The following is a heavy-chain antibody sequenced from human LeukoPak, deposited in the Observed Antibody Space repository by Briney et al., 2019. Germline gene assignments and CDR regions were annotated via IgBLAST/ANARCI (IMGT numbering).Heavy chain of an antibody. CDR2: IYISGDN. CDR1: GASISSYY. V-gene: IGHV4-4*07. CDR3: ARVQDWNDALDY. D-gene: IGHD1-1*01. Sequence: PSETLSLTCSVSGASISSYYWNWIRQPAGKGLEWIGRIYISGDNNYNPSLKSRVTMSVDTSKNQFSLKLSSVTAADTAVYYCARVQDWNDALDYWGQGTLVTVSS. J-gene: IGHJ4*02.